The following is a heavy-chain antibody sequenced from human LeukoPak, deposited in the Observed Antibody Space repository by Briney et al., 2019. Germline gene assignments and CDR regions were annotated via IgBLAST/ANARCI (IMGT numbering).Heavy chain of an antibody. CDR1: GITFRSYG. D-gene: IGHD2-15*01. CDR2: IWYDGSNK. V-gene: IGHV3-30*02. Sequence: GGSLRLSCAASGITFRSYGMHWVRQAPGKGLEWVAFIWYDGSNKYYADSVKDRFTISRDNSRNTLFLQMNSLRAEDTAVYYCATDRATQYFYYWGQGTLVSVSS. J-gene: IGHJ4*02. CDR3: ATDRATQYFYY.